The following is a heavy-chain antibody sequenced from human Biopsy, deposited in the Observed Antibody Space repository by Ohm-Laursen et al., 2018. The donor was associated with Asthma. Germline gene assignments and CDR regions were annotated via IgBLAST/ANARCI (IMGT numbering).Heavy chain of an antibody. D-gene: IGHD3-22*01. V-gene: IGHV3-9*01. CDR3: AKSADYYDSTDYLDF. CDR2: ISWNSGNM. Sequence: SLRLSCSASGFSFDDCAMHWVRQAPGKGLEWVSSISWNSGNMDYADSVKGRFTISIDNAKNSLYLQMQSLRPEDTAFYYCAKSADYYDSTDYLDFWGRGTLVTVSS. J-gene: IGHJ4*01. CDR1: GFSFDDCA.